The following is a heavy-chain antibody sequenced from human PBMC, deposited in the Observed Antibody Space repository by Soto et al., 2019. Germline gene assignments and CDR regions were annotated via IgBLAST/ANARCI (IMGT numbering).Heavy chain of an antibody. CDR2: ISYDGSNK. V-gene: IGHV3-30-3*01. Sequence: GGSLRLSCAASGFTFSSYAMHWVRQAPGKGLEWVAVISYDGSNKYYADSAKGRFTISRDNSKNTLYLQMNSLRAEDTAVYYCAIGDNVDWLLYGMDFWGQGTTVTVSS. CDR1: GFTFSSYA. J-gene: IGHJ6*02. D-gene: IGHD3-9*01. CDR3: AIGDNVDWLLYGMDF.